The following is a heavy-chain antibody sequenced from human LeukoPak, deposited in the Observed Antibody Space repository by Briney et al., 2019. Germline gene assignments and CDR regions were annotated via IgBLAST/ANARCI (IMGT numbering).Heavy chain of an antibody. V-gene: IGHV1-3*01. D-gene: IGHD6-13*01. CDR3: ARASSSRYYWYFDL. Sequence: ASVKVSCKASGYTFTSYAMRWVRQAPGQRLEWMGWINAGNGNTKYSQKFQGRVTITRDTSASTAYMELSSLRSEDTAVYYCARASSSRYYWYFDLWGRGTLVTVSS. CDR2: INAGNGNT. J-gene: IGHJ2*01. CDR1: GYTFTSYA.